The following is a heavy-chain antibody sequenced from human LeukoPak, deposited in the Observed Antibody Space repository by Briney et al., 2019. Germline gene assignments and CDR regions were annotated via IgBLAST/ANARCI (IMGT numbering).Heavy chain of an antibody. V-gene: IGHV3-23*01. D-gene: IGHD4-17*01. Sequence: PGGSLRLSCVASGFTFSSSAMSWVRQVPGKGLEWVSGISASGGGTYYADSVKGRFTIFRDNSKNMLYLQMISLRADDTAVYYCTKDQAEYGVDAFDMWGHGTMVTVSS. CDR1: GFTFSSSA. J-gene: IGHJ3*02. CDR3: TKDQAEYGVDAFDM. CDR2: ISASGGGT.